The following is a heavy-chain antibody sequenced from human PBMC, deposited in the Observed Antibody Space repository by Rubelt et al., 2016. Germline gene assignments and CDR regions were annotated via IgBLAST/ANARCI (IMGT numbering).Heavy chain of an antibody. CDR1: GFTFSSYA. J-gene: IGHJ6*02. D-gene: IGHD1-26*01. V-gene: IGHV3-23*01. CDR2: ISGSGGST. CDR3: STLSGGSYGWDYYYGIDV. Sequence: CECGGGLVQPGGSLRLSCAASGFTFSSYAMSWVRQAPGKGLEWVSAISGSGGSTYYADSVKGRFTISRDNSKNTLYLQMNSLRAEDTAVYYCSTLSGGSYGWDYYYGIDVWGQGTTVTVSS.